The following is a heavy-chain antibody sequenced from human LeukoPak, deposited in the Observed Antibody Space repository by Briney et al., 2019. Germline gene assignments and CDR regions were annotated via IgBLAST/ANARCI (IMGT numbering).Heavy chain of an antibody. V-gene: IGHV1-2*02. Sequence: GASVKVSCKVSGYTFTGYYMHWVRQAPGQGLEWMGWINPNSGDTKYSQKFQGRVTMTRDTSIRTAYMELTRLRSDDTAVYYCATQRGSYLWGTDFDYWGQGTLVTVSS. CDR3: ATQRGSYLWGTDFDY. J-gene: IGHJ4*02. CDR2: INPNSGDT. CDR1: GYTFTGYY. D-gene: IGHD3-16*01.